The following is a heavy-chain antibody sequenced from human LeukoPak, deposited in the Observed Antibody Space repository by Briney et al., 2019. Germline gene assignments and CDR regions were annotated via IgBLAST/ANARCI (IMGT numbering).Heavy chain of an antibody. Sequence: ASVKVSCKVSGYTLTELSMHWVRQAPGKGLEWMGGFDPEDGETIYAQKFQGRVTMTEDTSTDTAYMELSSLRSEDTALYYCATTSMSGSYAHDYWGQGTLVTVSS. CDR2: FDPEDGET. D-gene: IGHD1-26*01. V-gene: IGHV1-24*01. CDR1: GYTLTELS. CDR3: ATTSMSGSYAHDY. J-gene: IGHJ4*02.